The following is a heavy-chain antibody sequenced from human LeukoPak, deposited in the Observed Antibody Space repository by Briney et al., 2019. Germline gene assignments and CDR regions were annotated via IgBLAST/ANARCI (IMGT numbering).Heavy chain of an antibody. V-gene: IGHV4-38-2*02. CDR3: AREGDSSSVGWFDR. CDR1: GYSISSGYY. J-gene: IGHJ5*02. D-gene: IGHD6-13*01. CDR2: VYHSGRT. Sequence: SETLSLTCTVSGYSISSGYYWGWIRQPPGQGLEWTGSVYHSGRTYYNPSLKSRVTISVDTPKNQFSLKLSSVTAADTAVYYCAREGDSSSVGWFDRWGQGILVTVSS.